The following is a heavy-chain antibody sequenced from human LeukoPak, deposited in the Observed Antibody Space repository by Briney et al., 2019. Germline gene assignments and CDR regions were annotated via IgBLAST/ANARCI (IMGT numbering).Heavy chain of an antibody. CDR1: GITLNSYA. CDR3: AREYYYDSSGYYDAFDI. Sequence: GGSLRLSCVASGITLNSYAMYWVRQAPGKGLEWVSGINWNGGSTGYADSVKGRFTISRDNAKNSLYLQMNSLRAEDTALYHCAREYYYDSSGYYDAFDIWGQGTMVTVSS. CDR2: INWNGGST. D-gene: IGHD3-22*01. J-gene: IGHJ3*02. V-gene: IGHV3-20*01.